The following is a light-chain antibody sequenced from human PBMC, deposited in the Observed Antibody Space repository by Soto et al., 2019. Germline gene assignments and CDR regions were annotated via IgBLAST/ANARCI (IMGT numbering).Light chain of an antibody. Sequence: QSVLTQPPSVSAAPGQKVTISCSGSSSNSGSNYVSWYQQLPGTAPKLLIYENYERPSGIPDRFSGSKSGTSATLGITGLQTGDEADYYCGAWDGSLTGGVFGGGTKVTVL. CDR1: SSNSGSNY. CDR3: GAWDGSLTGGV. V-gene: IGLV1-51*02. J-gene: IGLJ2*01. CDR2: ENY.